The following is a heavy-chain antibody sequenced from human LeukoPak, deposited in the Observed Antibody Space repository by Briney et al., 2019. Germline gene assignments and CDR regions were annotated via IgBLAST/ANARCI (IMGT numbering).Heavy chain of an antibody. V-gene: IGHV3-30*02. J-gene: IGHJ5*02. CDR1: GFTFSSYG. CDR2: IRYDGSNK. Sequence: GGSLRLSCAASGFTFSSYGMHWVRQAPGQGLEWVAFIRYDGSNKYYAGSVKGRFTISRDNSKNTLYLQMNSLRAEDTAVYYCAKDLYGDLNWFDPWGQGTLVTVSS. D-gene: IGHD4-17*01. CDR3: AKDLYGDLNWFDP.